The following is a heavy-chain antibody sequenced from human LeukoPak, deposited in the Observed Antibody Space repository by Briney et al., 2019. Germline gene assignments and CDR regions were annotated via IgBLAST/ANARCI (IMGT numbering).Heavy chain of an antibody. V-gene: IGHV1-8*01. CDR3: ARDGRGAAAADDPLDI. Sequence: ASVKVSCKASGYTFTNHDFNWMRQVTGQGLEWMGWMNPNSGSTGYAQKFQGRVTMTRDTSLSTAYMELSSLTSDGTAVYYCARDGRGAAAADDPLDIWGQGTTVTVSS. J-gene: IGHJ3*02. CDR2: MNPNSGST. D-gene: IGHD6-13*01. CDR1: GYTFTNHD.